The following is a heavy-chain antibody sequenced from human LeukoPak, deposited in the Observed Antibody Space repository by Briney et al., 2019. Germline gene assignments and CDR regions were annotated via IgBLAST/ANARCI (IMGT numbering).Heavy chain of an antibody. J-gene: IGHJ6*02. CDR1: GFTLGVHA. Sequence: PGGSLRLSCITSGFTLGVHALGWARRLPGRGLNWVGLIKSKGYGGTTEYAASVKGRFTISRDDSKSIAYLQMNSLKSEDTAVYYCTRGPTGRWLYYGMDVWGQGTTVIVSS. D-gene: IGHD5-24*01. CDR2: IKSKGYGGTT. V-gene: IGHV3-49*04. CDR3: TRGPTGRWLYYGMDV.